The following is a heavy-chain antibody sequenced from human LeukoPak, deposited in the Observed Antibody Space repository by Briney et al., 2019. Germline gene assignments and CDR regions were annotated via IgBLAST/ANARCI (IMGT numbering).Heavy chain of an antibody. Sequence: GGSLRLSCAASGFTFSSYSMNWVRQAPGKGLEWVSSISSSSSYIYYADSMKGRFTISRDNAKNSLYLQMNSLRAEDTAVYYCARDNTAMAPDYWGQGTLVTVSS. CDR3: ARDNTAMAPDY. D-gene: IGHD5-18*01. J-gene: IGHJ4*02. CDR2: ISSSSSYI. CDR1: GFTFSSYS. V-gene: IGHV3-21*01.